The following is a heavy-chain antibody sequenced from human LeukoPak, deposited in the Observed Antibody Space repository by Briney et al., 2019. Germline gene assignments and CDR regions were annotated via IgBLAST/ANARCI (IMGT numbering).Heavy chain of an antibody. CDR2: IYYSGST. CDR1: GGSISSYY. D-gene: IGHD3-16*01. Sequence: PSETLSLTCTVSGGSISSYYWSWIRQPPGKGLEWIGYIYYSGSTNYNPSLKGRVTISVDTSKNQFSLKLSSVTAADTAVYYCARGGGSDAFDIWGQGTMVTVSS. CDR3: ARGGGSDAFDI. V-gene: IGHV4-59*01. J-gene: IGHJ3*02.